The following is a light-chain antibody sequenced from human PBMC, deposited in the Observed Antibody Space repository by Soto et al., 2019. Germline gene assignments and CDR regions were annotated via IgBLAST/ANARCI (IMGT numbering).Light chain of an antibody. CDR1: QSVTRTY. J-gene: IGKJ5*01. CDR2: GAA. CDR3: HQYDRSPFT. V-gene: IGKV3-20*01. Sequence: EIVLTQSPGTLSLSPGERATLSCRASQSVTRTYLAWYQQPPGQAPRLLIYGAANRATGVPDRFSGSGSGTDFTLTISGLEPEDFAVYYCHQYDRSPFTFGQGTRLEIK.